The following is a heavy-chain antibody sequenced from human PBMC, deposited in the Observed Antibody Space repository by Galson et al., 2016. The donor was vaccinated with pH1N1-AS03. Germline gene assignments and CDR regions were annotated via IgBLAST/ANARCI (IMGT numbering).Heavy chain of an antibody. J-gene: IGHJ4*02. CDR2: IIGAGGVP. CDR1: GFTFSGYW. Sequence: SLRLSCAASGFTFSGYWMSWVRQAPGKGLEWVASIIGAGGVPYYAGSVKGRFAVSRDTSENTVYLQLDRLRAEDTAVYYCAKDKEAVADRRGYFFDDWGQGTLVTVSS. D-gene: IGHD6-19*01. V-gene: IGHV3-23*01. CDR3: AKDKEAVADRRGYFFDD.